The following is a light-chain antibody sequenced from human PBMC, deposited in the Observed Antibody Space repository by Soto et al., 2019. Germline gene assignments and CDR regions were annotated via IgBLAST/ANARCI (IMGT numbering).Light chain of an antibody. CDR1: QSVDRD. V-gene: IGKV3D-15*01. CDR2: DAS. CDR3: QQYNDWWT. J-gene: IGKJ1*01. Sequence: EVVLTQSPATLSLSLGEVATLSCRASQSVDRDLAWYRQRPGQPPSLLISDASNRATGIPARFSGSGSGTEFTLTISSVQSEDSAVYYCQQYNDWWTFGQGTKVDIK.